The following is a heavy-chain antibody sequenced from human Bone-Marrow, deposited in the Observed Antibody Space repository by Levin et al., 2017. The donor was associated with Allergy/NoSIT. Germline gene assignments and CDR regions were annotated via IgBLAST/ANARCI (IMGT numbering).Heavy chain of an antibody. Sequence: PSETLSLTCTVSGGSIGYSRHYWGWIRQTPGKGLEWIGSIYYDGITNYNPSLKSRVIISVDTSKNQFSLKLTSVTAADTAVYFCARDSHDLLAGYYSVYYDAMDVWGRGSTVTVSS. CDR1: GGSIGYSRHY. J-gene: IGHJ6*02. CDR3: ARDSHDLLAGYYSVYYDAMDV. CDR2: IYYDGIT. V-gene: IGHV4-39*07. D-gene: IGHD3-9*01.